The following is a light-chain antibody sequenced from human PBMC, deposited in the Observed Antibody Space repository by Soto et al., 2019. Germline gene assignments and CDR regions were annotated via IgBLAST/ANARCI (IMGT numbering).Light chain of an antibody. J-gene: IGLJ2*01. CDR2: DVS. CDR3: SSYTNSSTPVV. V-gene: IGLV2-14*01. Sequence: QSVLTQPASVSGSPGQSITISCTGTSSDVGGYNYVSWYQQHPGKAPKLMIYDVSNRPSGVSNRFSGSKSGNTASLTISGLQAEDEADYYCSSYTNSSTPVVFGGGTKLTVL. CDR1: SSDVGGYNY.